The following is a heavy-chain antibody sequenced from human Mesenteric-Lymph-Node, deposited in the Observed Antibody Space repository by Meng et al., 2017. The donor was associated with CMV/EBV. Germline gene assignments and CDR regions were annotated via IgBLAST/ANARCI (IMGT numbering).Heavy chain of an antibody. CDR3: ARGHYDILTGWNFRMDV. Sequence: GGSLRLSCAASGFTFSSYAMSWVRQAPGKGLEWVSVIYSGGSSTYYADSVKGRFTISRDNSKNTLYLQMNSLRAEDTAVYYCARGHYDILTGWNFRMDVWGQGTTVTVSS. CDR2: IYSGGSST. J-gene: IGHJ6*02. V-gene: IGHV3-23*03. D-gene: IGHD3-9*01. CDR1: GFTFSSYA.